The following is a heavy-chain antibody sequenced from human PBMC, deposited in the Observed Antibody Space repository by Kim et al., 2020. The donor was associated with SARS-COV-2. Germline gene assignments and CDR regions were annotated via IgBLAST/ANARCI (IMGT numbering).Heavy chain of an antibody. V-gene: IGHV3-49*03. Sequence: GGSLRLSCTASGFTFGDYAMSWFRQAPGKGLEWVGFIRSKAYGGTTEYAASVKGRFTISRDDSKSIAYLQMNSLKTEDTAVYYCTRDEGGPQYYYDSSGQDAFDIWGQGTMVTVSS. CDR2: IRSKAYGGTT. CDR3: TRDEGGPQYYYDSSGQDAFDI. J-gene: IGHJ3*02. D-gene: IGHD3-22*01. CDR1: GFTFGDYA.